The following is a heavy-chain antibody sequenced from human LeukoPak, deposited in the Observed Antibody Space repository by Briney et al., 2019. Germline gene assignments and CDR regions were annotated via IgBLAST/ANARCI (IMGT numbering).Heavy chain of an antibody. V-gene: IGHV3-21*01. J-gene: IGHJ4*02. Sequence: GGSLRLSCAASGFTFSSYSMNWVRQAPGKGLEWASSISSSSSYIYYADSVKGRFTISRDNAKNSLYLQMNSLRAEDTAVYYCARNYGSGMGDFDYWGQGTLVTVSS. CDR2: ISSSSSYI. CDR3: ARNYGSGMGDFDY. D-gene: IGHD3-10*01. CDR1: GFTFSSYS.